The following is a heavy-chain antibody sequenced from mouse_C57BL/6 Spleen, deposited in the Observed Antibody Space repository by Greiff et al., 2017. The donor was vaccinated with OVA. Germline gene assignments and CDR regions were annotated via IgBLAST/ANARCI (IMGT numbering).Heavy chain of an antibody. D-gene: IGHD1-1*01. J-gene: IGHJ1*03. CDR2: VDPNSGGT. V-gene: IGHV1-72*01. Sequence: QVHLQQPGAELVKPGASVKLSCKASGYPFTSYWMHWVKQRPGRGLAWIGRVDPNSGGTKYNEKFKSKATLTVDKPSSPAYMQLRSLTSEDSAVYYCARGGSSYGGYFDVWGTGTTVTVSS. CDR3: ARGGSSYGGYFDV. CDR1: GYPFTSYW.